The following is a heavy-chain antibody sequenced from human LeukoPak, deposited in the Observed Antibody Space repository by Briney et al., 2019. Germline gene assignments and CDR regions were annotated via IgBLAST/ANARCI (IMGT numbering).Heavy chain of an antibody. CDR1: GYTFTSYG. CDR2: ISAYNGNT. CDR3: ARPPEGEGSSLFDY. D-gene: IGHD6-6*01. V-gene: IGHV1-18*01. Sequence: ASVKVSCKASGYTFTSYGISWVRQAPGQGLEWMGWISAYNGNTNYAQKLQGRVTMTTDTSTSTAYMELRSLRSDDTAVYYCARPPEGEGSSLFDYWGQGTLVTVSS. J-gene: IGHJ4*02.